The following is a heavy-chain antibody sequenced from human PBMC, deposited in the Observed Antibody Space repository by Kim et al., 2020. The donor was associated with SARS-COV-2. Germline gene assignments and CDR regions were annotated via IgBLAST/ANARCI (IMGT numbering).Heavy chain of an antibody. D-gene: IGHD1-26*01. J-gene: IGHJ4*02. CDR3: ATEKRYTGTYSPPFDY. Sequence: ASVKVSCKVSGYTLSELSIHWVRQAPGKGLEWMGGFDPEDGKIIYAQKFQGRLTLTEDTSTDTAYMDLSSLRSDDTAVYYCATEKRYTGTYSPPFDYWGQGTLVTVFS. V-gene: IGHV1-24*01. CDR2: FDPEDGKI. CDR1: GYTLSELS.